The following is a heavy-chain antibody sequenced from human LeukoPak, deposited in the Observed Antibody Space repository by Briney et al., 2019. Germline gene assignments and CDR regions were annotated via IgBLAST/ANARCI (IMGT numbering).Heavy chain of an antibody. J-gene: IGHJ4*02. CDR1: GLTFSRYA. Sequence: GGSLRLSCAVSGLTFSRYAMSWVRQAPGKGLEWVSAISGSGGSTYYADSVKGRFTISRDNSKNTLYLQMNSLRAEDTAVYYCAKGSRIAVAGNYDYWGQGTLVTVSS. CDR3: AKGSRIAVAGNYDY. CDR2: ISGSGGST. V-gene: IGHV3-23*01. D-gene: IGHD6-19*01.